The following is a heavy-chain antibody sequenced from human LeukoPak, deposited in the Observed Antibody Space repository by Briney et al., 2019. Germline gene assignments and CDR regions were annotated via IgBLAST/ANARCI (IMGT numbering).Heavy chain of an antibody. CDR2: ISSSSSI. Sequence: GGTLRLSCAASGFIISSYSINWVRQAPPQGLEWGLYISSSSSIYYADAGKGRFTISRDNAKNSLYLQMNSLRAEDTAVYYCARVYRRYFDYWGQGTLVTVSS. D-gene: IGHD1-14*01. J-gene: IGHJ4*02. CDR1: GFIISSYS. V-gene: IGHV3-48*01. CDR3: ARVYRRYFDY.